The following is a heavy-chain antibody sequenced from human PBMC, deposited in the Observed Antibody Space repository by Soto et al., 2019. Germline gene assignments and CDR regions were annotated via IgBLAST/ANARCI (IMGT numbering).Heavy chain of an antibody. Sequence: SETLSLTCTVSGGSISGYYLSWIRQPPGKGLEWIGYIYYSGSTNYNPSLKSRVTISVDTSKNQFSLKLSSVTAADTAVYYCARVWGGAFDFWGQGTIVTVSS. D-gene: IGHD3-10*01. CDR3: ARVWGGAFDF. V-gene: IGHV4-59*01. CDR2: IYYSGST. J-gene: IGHJ3*01. CDR1: GGSISGYY.